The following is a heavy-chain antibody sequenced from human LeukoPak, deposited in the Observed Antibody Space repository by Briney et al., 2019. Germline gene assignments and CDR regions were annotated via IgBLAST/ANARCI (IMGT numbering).Heavy chain of an antibody. J-gene: IGHJ4*02. CDR2: IRSKANSYAT. V-gene: IGHV3-73*01. D-gene: IGHD5-18*01. Sequence: GGSLRLSCAASGFTFSGSAMHWVRQVSGKGLEWVGRIRSKANSYATAYAASVKGRFTISRDDSKNTAYLQMNSLKTEDTAVYYCTRHGGYSYGNDYWGQGTLVTVSS. CDR3: TRHGGYSYGNDY. CDR1: GFTFSGSA.